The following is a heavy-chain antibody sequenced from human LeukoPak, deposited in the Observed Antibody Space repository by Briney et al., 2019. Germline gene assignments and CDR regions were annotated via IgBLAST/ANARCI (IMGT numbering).Heavy chain of an antibody. V-gene: IGHV4-4*07. J-gene: IGHJ5*02. D-gene: IGHD6-13*01. CDR3: AREVEAAGRGFDP. CDR1: SGSISNYY. Sequence: SETLSLTCTVSSGSISNYYWSWIRQSAGKGLEWIGRISSSGSTNYNPSLKSRVTMSVDASKNRFSLNLTSVTAADTAVYYCAREVEAAGRGFDPWGQGTLVTVCS. CDR2: ISSSGST.